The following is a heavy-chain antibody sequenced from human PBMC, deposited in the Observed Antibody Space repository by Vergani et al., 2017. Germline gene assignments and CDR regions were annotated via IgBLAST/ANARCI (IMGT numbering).Heavy chain of an antibody. CDR3: ARVSLREQGIDY. Sequence: EVHLVESGGGLVKPGGSLRLSCAASGFTFSSYSMNWVRQAPGKGLEWVSSISSSSSYIYYADSVKGRFTISRDNAKNSLYLQMNSLRSEDTAVYYCARVSLREQGIDYWGQGTLVTVSS. CDR1: GFTFSSYS. V-gene: IGHV3-21*01. D-gene: IGHD1/OR15-1a*01. CDR2: ISSSSSYI. J-gene: IGHJ4*02.